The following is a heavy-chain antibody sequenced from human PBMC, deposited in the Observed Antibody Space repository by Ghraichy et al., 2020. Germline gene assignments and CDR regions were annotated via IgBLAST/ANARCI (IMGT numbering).Heavy chain of an antibody. Sequence: SETLSLTCAVYVGSFSGHYWSWIRQPPGKGLEWIGEINHSGSTNYNPSLKSRVTISVDTSKNQFSLKMSSVTAADTAVYYCARWGRTWGSWDGFDIWGQGTRVTVSS. CDR2: INHSGST. J-gene: IGHJ3*02. D-gene: IGHD3-16*01. V-gene: IGHV4-34*01. CDR1: VGSFSGHY. CDR3: ARWGRTWGSWDGFDI.